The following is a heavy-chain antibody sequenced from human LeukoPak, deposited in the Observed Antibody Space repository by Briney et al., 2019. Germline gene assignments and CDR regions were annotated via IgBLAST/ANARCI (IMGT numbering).Heavy chain of an antibody. CDR3: AKADPNASGYFYRFNWFDP. CDR2: IYSSGST. V-gene: IGHV4-59*01. Sequence: SETLSLTCTVSGGSISSYYWNWVRQPPGKGLEWIGNIYSSGSTDYNPSLKSRVTISLDTSKFQFSLRLNSVTAADTAVYYCAKADPNASGYFYRFNWFDPWGQGTLVTVSS. J-gene: IGHJ5*02. D-gene: IGHD3-10*01. CDR1: GGSISSYY.